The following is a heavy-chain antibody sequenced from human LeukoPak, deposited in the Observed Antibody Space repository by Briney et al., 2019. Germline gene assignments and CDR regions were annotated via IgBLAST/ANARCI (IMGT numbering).Heavy chain of an antibody. J-gene: IGHJ4*02. V-gene: IGHV3-74*01. Sequence: GGSLRLSCAASGFTFISYWMHWVRQAPGKGLVGVSRINGYGSSTDFADSVKGRFTISRDNAKNTLYLQMNSLRAEDTAMYYCAKDRREYSSSDYFDYWGQGTLVTVSS. CDR1: GFTFISYW. CDR2: INGYGSST. CDR3: AKDRREYSSSDYFDY. D-gene: IGHD6-6*01.